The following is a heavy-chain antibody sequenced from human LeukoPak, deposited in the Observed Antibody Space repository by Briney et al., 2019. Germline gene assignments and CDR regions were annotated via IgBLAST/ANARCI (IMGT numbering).Heavy chain of an antibody. CDR3: AKDLKWDLTDGFDY. J-gene: IGHJ4*02. D-gene: IGHD1-26*01. V-gene: IGHV3-30*18. Sequence: PGGSLRLSCAASGFTFSSYAMHWVRQAPGKGLEWVALISYDVSNKYYADSVKGRFTISRDNSENTLYLQMNSLRAEDTAVYYCAKDLKWDLTDGFDYWGQGTLVTVSS. CDR2: ISYDVSNK. CDR1: GFTFSSYA.